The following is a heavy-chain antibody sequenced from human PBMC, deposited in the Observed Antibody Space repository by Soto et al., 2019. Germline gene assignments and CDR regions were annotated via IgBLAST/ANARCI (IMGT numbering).Heavy chain of an antibody. D-gene: IGHD3-22*01. CDR1: GYTFSSYA. J-gene: IGHJ4*02. Sequence: QVQLVQSGPEVKKPGASVKVSCKASGYTFSSYAISWVRQAPGQGLEWMGWISAYNGNTNYAQNFQGRVTMTTDTSTSTAYMELRSLRSDDTAVYYCARDPRVYYDSSGYYWVYWGQGTLVTVS. CDR3: ARDPRVYYDSSGYYWVY. CDR2: ISAYNGNT. V-gene: IGHV1-18*01.